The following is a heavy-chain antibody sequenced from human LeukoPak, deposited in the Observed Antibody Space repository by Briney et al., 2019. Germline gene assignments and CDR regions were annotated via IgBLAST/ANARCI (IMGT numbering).Heavy chain of an antibody. D-gene: IGHD2-15*01. V-gene: IGHV3-74*01. CDR1: GFTFSSYA. CDR3: AREEIGWDY. CDR2: IKGDGSST. Sequence: GGSLRLSCAASGFTFSSYAMHWVRQAPGKGLVWISRIKGDGSSTSYADSVKGRFTISRDNAKNTLYLQMNSLRAEDTAVYYCAREEIGWDYWGQGTLVTVSS. J-gene: IGHJ4*02.